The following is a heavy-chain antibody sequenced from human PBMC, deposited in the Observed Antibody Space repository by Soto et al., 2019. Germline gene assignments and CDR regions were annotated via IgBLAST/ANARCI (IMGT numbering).Heavy chain of an antibody. Sequence: QLVESGGGLVQPGGSLRISCIGAGFTFGDYGMNWVRQAPGKRLEWVSYLSGSTRTIYYADSVKGRFTISRDNAKDSLWLQMDSLRDEDTAVYYCVRDPGSGSYYTRFDLWGQGTLVTVSS. V-gene: IGHV3-48*02. CDR1: GFTFGDYG. CDR2: LSGSTRTI. D-gene: IGHD1-26*01. J-gene: IGHJ4*02. CDR3: VRDPGSGSYYTRFDL.